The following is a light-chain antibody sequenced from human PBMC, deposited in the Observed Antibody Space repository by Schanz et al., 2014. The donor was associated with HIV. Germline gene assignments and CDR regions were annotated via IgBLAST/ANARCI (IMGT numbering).Light chain of an antibody. CDR2: DVS. Sequence: QSALTQPASVSGSPGQSITISCTGTSSDIGTYNYVSWYQQYPGKAPKVLIYDVSNRPSGVSDRFSGSKSGNTASLTISGLQAEDEADYYCGSYTRSSTLVFGGGTKLTVL. J-gene: IGLJ3*02. V-gene: IGLV2-14*01. CDR1: SSDIGTYNY. CDR3: GSYTRSSTLV.